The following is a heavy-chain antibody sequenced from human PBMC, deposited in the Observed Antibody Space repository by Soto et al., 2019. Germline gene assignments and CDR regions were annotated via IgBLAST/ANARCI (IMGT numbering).Heavy chain of an antibody. CDR1: GGSISSYY. J-gene: IGHJ3*02. Sequence: XGTLTLTCTVSGGSISSYYWSWIRQPPGKGLEWIGYIYYSGSTNYNPSLKSRVTISVDTSKNQFSLKLSSVTAADTAVYYCASQSGYATDAFDIWGQGTMVTVSS. CDR2: IYYSGST. V-gene: IGHV4-59*01. CDR3: ASQSGYATDAFDI. D-gene: IGHD5-12*01.